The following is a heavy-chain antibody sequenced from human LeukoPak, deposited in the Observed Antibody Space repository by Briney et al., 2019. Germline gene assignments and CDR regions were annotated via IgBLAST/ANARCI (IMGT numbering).Heavy chain of an antibody. Sequence: ASVKVSCKASGYTFTSYGISWVRQAPGQGLEWMGWINPNSGGTNYAQKFQGRVTMTRDTSISTAYMELSRLRSDDTAVYYCARGDDFWSGGANWFDPWGQGTLVTVSS. CDR1: GYTFTSYG. D-gene: IGHD3-3*01. J-gene: IGHJ5*02. CDR2: INPNSGGT. CDR3: ARGDDFWSGGANWFDP. V-gene: IGHV1-2*02.